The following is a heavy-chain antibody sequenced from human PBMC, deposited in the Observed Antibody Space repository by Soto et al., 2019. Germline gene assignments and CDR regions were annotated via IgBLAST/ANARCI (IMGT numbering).Heavy chain of an antibody. CDR2: IKSESDSGTA. J-gene: IGHJ6*02. V-gene: IGHV3-15*01. CDR1: GFTFSHAW. D-gene: IGHD5-18*01. Sequence: PGGSLRLSCAASGFTFSHAWMSWVRQAPGKGLEWVGRIKSESDSGTADTAAPEKGRFTISRDDSNNTLYLQMNRLRAEDTAVYYCSIDTGPNGYNYYYFGMDVWGQGTTVTVSS. CDR3: SIDTGPNGYNYYYFGMDV.